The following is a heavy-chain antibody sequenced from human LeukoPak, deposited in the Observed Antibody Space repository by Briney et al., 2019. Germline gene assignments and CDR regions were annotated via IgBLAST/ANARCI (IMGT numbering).Heavy chain of an antibody. V-gene: IGHV1-18*01. J-gene: IGHJ6*03. CDR2: ISPYNGNT. CDR3: ARVWQRHYYYYMDV. CDR1: GYTFTSYG. D-gene: IGHD6-25*01. Sequence: ASVKVSCKASGYTFTSYGINWVRQAPGQGLEWMGWISPYNGNTNYAQKFQGRVTMTRDTSISTAYMELSRLRSDDTAMYYCARVWQRHYYYYMDVWGKGTTVTVSS.